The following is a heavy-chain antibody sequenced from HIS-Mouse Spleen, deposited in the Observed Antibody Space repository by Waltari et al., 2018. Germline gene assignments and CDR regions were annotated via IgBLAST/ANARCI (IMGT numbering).Heavy chain of an antibody. CDR1: GCSISSSSYY. CDR3: AREIPYSSSWYDWYFDL. Sequence: QLQLQESGPGLVKPSETLSLTCTVPGCSISSSSYYWGWIRQPPGKGLEWIGSIYYSGSTYYNPSLKSRVTISVDTSKNQFPLKLSSVTAADTAVYYCAREIPYSSSWYDWYFDLWGRGTLVTVSS. J-gene: IGHJ2*01. V-gene: IGHV4-39*07. CDR2: IYYSGST. D-gene: IGHD6-13*01.